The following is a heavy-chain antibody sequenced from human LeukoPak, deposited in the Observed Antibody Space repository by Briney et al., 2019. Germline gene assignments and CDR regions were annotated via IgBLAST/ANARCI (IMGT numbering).Heavy chain of an antibody. D-gene: IGHD3-22*01. CDR2: IRNKAYGVTT. CDR1: GFTFGDYA. Sequence: GGSLRLSCTASGFTFGDYAMSWVRQAPGKGLEWVGFIRNKAYGVTTEYAASVKGRFTISRDDSKSIAYLQMNSLKTEDTAVYYCTRDTGYYDSSGSYYTQPNDYWGQGTLVTVPS. J-gene: IGHJ4*02. CDR3: TRDTGYYDSSGSYYTQPNDY. V-gene: IGHV3-49*04.